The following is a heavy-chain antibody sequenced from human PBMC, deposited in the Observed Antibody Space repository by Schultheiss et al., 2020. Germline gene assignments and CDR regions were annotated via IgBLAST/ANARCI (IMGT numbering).Heavy chain of an antibody. J-gene: IGHJ3*02. CDR1: GGSISSGDYY. V-gene: IGHV4-30-4*01. Sequence: LRLSCTVSGGSISSGDYYWSWIRQPPGKGLEWIGYIYYSGSTYYNPSLKSRVTITVDTSKNQFSLKLSSVTAADTAVYYCARDSRSDYGDNAFDIWGQGTMVTVSS. CDR2: IYYSGST. D-gene: IGHD4-17*01. CDR3: ARDSRSDYGDNAFDI.